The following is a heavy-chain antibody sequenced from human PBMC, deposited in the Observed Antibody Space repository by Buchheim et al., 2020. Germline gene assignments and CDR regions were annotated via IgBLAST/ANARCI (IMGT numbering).Heavy chain of an antibody. D-gene: IGHD2-21*02. V-gene: IGHV3-74*01. J-gene: IGHJ2*01. CDR3: ARVTYCGGDCYPFLYWYFDL. CDR2: INSDGSST. CDR1: GFTFSSYW. Sequence: EVQLVESGGGLVQPGGSLRLSCAASGFTFSSYWMHWVRQAPGKGLVWVSRINSDGSSTSYADSVKGRFTISRDNAKNTLYLQMNSLRAEDTAVYYCARVTYCGGDCYPFLYWYFDLWGCGTL.